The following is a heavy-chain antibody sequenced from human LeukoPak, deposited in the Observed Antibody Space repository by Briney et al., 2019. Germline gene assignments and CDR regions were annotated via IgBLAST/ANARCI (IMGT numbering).Heavy chain of an antibody. V-gene: IGHV1-2*02. Sequence: GASVKVSRKASGYTFTGYYMHWVRQAPGQGLEWMGWINPNSGGTNYAQKFQGRVTMTRDTSISTAYMELSRLRSDDTAVYYCARGLTRYCSSTSCYGAFDIWGQGTMVTVSS. CDR3: ARGLTRYCSSTSCYGAFDI. J-gene: IGHJ3*02. CDR2: INPNSGGT. CDR1: GYTFTGYY. D-gene: IGHD2-2*01.